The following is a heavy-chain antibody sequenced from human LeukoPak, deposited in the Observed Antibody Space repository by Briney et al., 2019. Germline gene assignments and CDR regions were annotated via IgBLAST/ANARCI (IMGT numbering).Heavy chain of an antibody. CDR1: GYSMSSGDY. V-gene: IGHV4-38-2*02. CDR2: IYHSGST. CDR3: ARALNVRPYNWFDS. J-gene: IGHJ5*01. Sequence: SETLSLTCTVSGYSMSSGDYWGWIRQPPGKGLEWIGNIYHSGSTYYNPSLVSRVTISVHTSKNQFSLKLSSVTAADTAVYYCARALNVRPYNWFDSWGQGTLVTVSS.